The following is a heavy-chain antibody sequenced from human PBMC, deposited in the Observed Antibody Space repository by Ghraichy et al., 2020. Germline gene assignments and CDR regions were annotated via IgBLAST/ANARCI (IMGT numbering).Heavy chain of an antibody. CDR3: ARSITIFGVVRYYYYGMDV. CDR2: IYYSGST. Sequence: SETLSLTCTVSGGSISSSSYYWGWIRQPPGKGLEWIGSIYYSGSTYYNPSLKSRVTISVDTSKNQFSLKLSSVTAADTAVYYCARSITIFGVVRYYYYGMDVWGQGTTVTVSS. CDR1: GGSISSSSYY. V-gene: IGHV4-39*01. J-gene: IGHJ6*02. D-gene: IGHD3-3*01.